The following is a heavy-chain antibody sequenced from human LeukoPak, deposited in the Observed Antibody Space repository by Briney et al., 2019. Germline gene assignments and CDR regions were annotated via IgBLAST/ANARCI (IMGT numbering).Heavy chain of an antibody. D-gene: IGHD2-2*01. CDR3: ARVPRVPAAMPCDY. CDR2: TYYRSKWYN. Sequence: SQTLSLTCALSGDSLSTNSAAWNWIRQSPSRGLEWLGSTYYRSKWYNDYAVSVKSRISINPDTSKNQFSLHLNSVTPDDTAVYYCARVPRVPAAMPCDYWGQGTLVTVSS. CDR1: GDSLSTNSAA. V-gene: IGHV6-1*01. J-gene: IGHJ4*02.